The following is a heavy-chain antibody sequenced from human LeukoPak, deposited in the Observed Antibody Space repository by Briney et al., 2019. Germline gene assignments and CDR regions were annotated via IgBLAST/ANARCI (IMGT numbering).Heavy chain of an antibody. V-gene: IGHV1-69*13. CDR1: GGTFISYA. D-gene: IGHD2-21*02. J-gene: IGHJ4*02. CDR3: ARSYCGGDCEIFDY. CDR2: IIPIFGTA. Sequence: GASVKVSCKASGGTFISYAISWVRQAPGQGLEWMGGIIPIFGTANYAQKFQGRVTITADESTSTAYMELSSLRSEDTAVYYCARSYCGGDCEIFDYWGQGTLVTVSS.